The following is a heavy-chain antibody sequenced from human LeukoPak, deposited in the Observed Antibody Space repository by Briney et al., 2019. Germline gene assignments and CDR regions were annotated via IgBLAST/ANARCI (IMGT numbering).Heavy chain of an antibody. CDR2: ISGSAYNT. Sequence: GGSLRLSCAASGFTFSTYAMTWVRQATGKGLEWVSTISGSAYNTYYADSVKGRFTISRDNSKNTLYLQMNSLRAEDTAVYYCARDPYSGAYGNTYYYYMDVWGKGTTVTISS. CDR1: GFTFSTYA. D-gene: IGHD1-26*01. V-gene: IGHV3-23*01. J-gene: IGHJ6*03. CDR3: ARDPYSGAYGNTYYYYMDV.